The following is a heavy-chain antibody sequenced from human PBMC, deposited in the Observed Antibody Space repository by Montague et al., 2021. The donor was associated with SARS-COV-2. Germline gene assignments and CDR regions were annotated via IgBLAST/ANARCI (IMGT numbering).Heavy chain of an antibody. V-gene: IGHV4-59*01. D-gene: IGHD4-23*01. CDR1: GGSITGYY. J-gene: IGHJ3*02. CDR2: IYDGGAV. Sequence: LVKPTQTPSLTCTVSGGSITGYYWSWLRRSPGKGLEWIAYIYDGGAVNYNPSLGSRVTISTDTSKNQLSLKVNSVTAADTAVYYCVRDHPYGGPRGAYDIWGQGTVVTVSS. CDR3: VRDHPYGGPRGAYDI.